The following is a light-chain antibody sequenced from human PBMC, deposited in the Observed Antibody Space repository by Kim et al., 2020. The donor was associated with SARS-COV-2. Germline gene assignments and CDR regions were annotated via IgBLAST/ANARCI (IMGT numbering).Light chain of an antibody. CDR3: NSRDSSGNHLV. V-gene: IGLV3-19*01. CDR1: SLRSYY. J-gene: IGLJ2*01. Sequence: LGQTVRITGQGGSLRSYYASWYQQKPGQAPVLVIYGKNNRPSGIPDRFSGSSSGNTASLTITGAQAEDEADYYCNSRDSSGNHLVFGGGTQLTVL. CDR2: GKN.